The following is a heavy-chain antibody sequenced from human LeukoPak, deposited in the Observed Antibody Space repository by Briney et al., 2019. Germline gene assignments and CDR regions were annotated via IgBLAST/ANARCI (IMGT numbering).Heavy chain of an antibody. J-gene: IGHJ4*02. V-gene: IGHV5-10-1*01. D-gene: IGHD2-2*02. CDR2: IDPSDSYT. CDR3: ARHTVQYCSSTSCYNY. CDR1: GHSFTSYW. Sequence: GESLKISCKGSGHSFTSYWISWVRQMPGKGLEWMGRIDPSDSYTNYSPSFQGHVTISADKSISTAYLQWSSLKASDTAMYYCARHTVQYCSSTSCYNYWGQGTLVTVSS.